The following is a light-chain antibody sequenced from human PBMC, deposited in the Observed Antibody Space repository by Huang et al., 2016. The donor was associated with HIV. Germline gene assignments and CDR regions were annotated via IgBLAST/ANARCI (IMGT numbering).Light chain of an antibody. V-gene: IGKV3-15*01. CDR3: QQYNNWRT. J-gene: IGKJ1*01. CDR1: QSISRK. Sequence: EIVMTQSPATLSVSPGERATLSCRASQSISRKLAWYQQKPGQAPRLLIYDASTRAAGIPARFSGSGSGKEFTLTISSLQSEDFAVYYCQQYNNWRTFGQGTKVEIK. CDR2: DAS.